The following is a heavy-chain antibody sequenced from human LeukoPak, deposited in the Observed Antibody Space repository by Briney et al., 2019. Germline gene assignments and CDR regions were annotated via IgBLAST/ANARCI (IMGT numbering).Heavy chain of an antibody. D-gene: IGHD2-21*02. J-gene: IGHJ2*01. CDR1: GFSFGGYA. CDR3: VKSGGYATAIRYFDL. Sequence: GRSLRLSCAASGFSFGGYALHWVRQAPGEGLEWVASISWNSGDIVHADSVKGRFTISRDNAKNSLYLQMDSLRTEDTALYYCVKSGGYATAIRYFDLWGRGTLVTVSS. CDR2: ISWNSGDI. V-gene: IGHV3-9*01.